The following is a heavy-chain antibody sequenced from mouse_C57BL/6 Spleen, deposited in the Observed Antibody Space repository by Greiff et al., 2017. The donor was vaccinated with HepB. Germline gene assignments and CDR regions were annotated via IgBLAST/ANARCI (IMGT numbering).Heavy chain of an antibody. J-gene: IGHJ2*01. V-gene: IGHV2-9-1*01. D-gene: IGHD1-1*01. CDR3: ARNYYGSRGVYYFDY. Sequence: VMLVESGPGLVAPSQSLSITCTVSGFSLTSYAISWVRQPPGKGLEWLGVIWTGGGTNYNSALKSRLSISKDNSKSQVFLKMNSLQTDDTARYYCARNYYGSRGVYYFDYWGQGTTLTVSS. CDR2: IWTGGGT. CDR1: GFSLTSYA.